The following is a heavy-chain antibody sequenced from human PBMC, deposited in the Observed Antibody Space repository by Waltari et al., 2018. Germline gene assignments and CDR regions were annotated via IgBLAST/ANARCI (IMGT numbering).Heavy chain of an antibody. V-gene: IGHV3-23*04. Sequence: EVQLVESGGDLVQPGGSLRLSCAASGFTFSNYAMTWVRQAPGKGLEWVSLISGSGNRAYYADSVEGRFTISRDNSKNTLYLHMNSLRVEDTAVYYCAKVEVVGYGALDSWGQGTLVTVSS. J-gene: IGHJ4*02. CDR3: AKVEVVGYGALDS. CDR1: GFTFSNYA. CDR2: ISGSGNRA. D-gene: IGHD4-17*01.